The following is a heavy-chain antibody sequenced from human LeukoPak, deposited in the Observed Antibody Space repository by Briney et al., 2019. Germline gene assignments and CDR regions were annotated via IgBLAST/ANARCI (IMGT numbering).Heavy chain of an antibody. V-gene: IGHV1-2*02. D-gene: IGHD2-2*01. CDR3: ARRPIIIPAAIDDY. J-gene: IGHJ4*02. CDR2: MNPKSGDT. Sequence: GASVRVSCKASAYTFTGYYIHWVRQAPGQGLEWMGWMNPKSGDTSYTQKFQGRVTMTRDTSISTAYMELSRLTSDDTALYYCARRPIIIPAAIDDYWGQGTLVTVSS. CDR1: AYTFTGYY.